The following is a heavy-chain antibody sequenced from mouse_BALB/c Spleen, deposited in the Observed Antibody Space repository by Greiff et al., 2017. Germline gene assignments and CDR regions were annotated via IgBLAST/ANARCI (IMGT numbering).Heavy chain of an antibody. J-gene: IGHJ4*01. D-gene: IGHD2-4*01. CDR2: IWAGGST. V-gene: IGHV2-9*02. CDR1: GFSLTSYG. CDR3: ARGNDYDAYYYAMDY. Sequence: VKLQESGPGLVAPSQSLSITCTVSGFSLTSYGVHWVRQPPGKGLEWLGVIWAGGSTNYNSALMSRLSISKDNSKSQVFLKMNSLQTDDTAMYYCARGNDYDAYYYAMDYWGQGTSVTVSS.